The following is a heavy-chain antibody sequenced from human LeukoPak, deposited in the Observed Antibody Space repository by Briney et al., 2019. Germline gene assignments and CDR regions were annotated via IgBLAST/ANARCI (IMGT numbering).Heavy chain of an antibody. CDR2: IYTSGST. D-gene: IGHD5-18*01. CDR1: GGSISSYY. J-gene: IGHJ3*02. CDR3: ARTGYVDTAMADAFDI. V-gene: IGHV4-4*07. Sequence: SETLSLTCTVSGGSISSYYWSWIRQPAGKGLEWIGRIYTSGSTNYNPSLKSRVIMSVDTSKNQFSLKLSSVTAADTAVYYCARTGYVDTAMADAFDIWGQGTMVTVSS.